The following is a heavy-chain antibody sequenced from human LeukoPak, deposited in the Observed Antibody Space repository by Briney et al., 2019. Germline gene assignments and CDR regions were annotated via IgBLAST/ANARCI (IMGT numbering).Heavy chain of an antibody. V-gene: IGHV2-70*04. CDR2: IDWDDEK. CDR3: ARSSLSPWYFDY. J-gene: IGHJ4*02. CDR1: GFAFSTSGMR. D-gene: IGHD3-16*02. Sequence: ESGPTLVNPTQTLTLTCTFSGFAFSTSGMRVTWIRQPPGKALECLARIDWDDEKFYSTSLKTRLTIFKDTSKNQVVLIMTNMDPVDTATYYCARSSLSPWYFDYWGQGTLVTVSS.